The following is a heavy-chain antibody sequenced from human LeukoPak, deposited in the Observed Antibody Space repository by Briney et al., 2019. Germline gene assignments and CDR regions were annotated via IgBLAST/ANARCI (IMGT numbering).Heavy chain of an antibody. CDR1: GGTFSSYA. J-gene: IGHJ4*02. Sequence: GASVKVSCKASGGTFSSYAISWVRQAPGQGLEWMGGIIPIFGTANYAQKFQGRVTITADESTSTAYMELSSLRSEDTAVYYCAGTTVTTFVEYYFDYWGQGTLVTVSS. D-gene: IGHD4-11*01. CDR3: AGTTVTTFVEYYFDY. CDR2: IIPIFGTA. V-gene: IGHV1-69*13.